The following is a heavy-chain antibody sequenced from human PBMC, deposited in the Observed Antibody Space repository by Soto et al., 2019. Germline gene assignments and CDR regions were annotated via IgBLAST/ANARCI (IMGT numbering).Heavy chain of an antibody. V-gene: IGHV3-7*04. Sequence: GGSLRLSCAASGFTFSSYWMSWVRQAPGKGLEWVANIKKDGSEIYYVDSVKGRFTIFRDNGKNSLYLQMDSLRADDTAVYYCARATKHYSDSSGYFNDYWGHGT. CDR2: IKKDGSEI. CDR1: GFTFSSYW. CDR3: ARATKHYSDSSGYFNDY. J-gene: IGHJ4*01. D-gene: IGHD3-22*01.